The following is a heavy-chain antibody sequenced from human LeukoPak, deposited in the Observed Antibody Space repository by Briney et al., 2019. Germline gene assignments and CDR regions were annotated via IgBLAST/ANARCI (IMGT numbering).Heavy chain of an antibody. CDR2: IYNSGST. V-gene: IGHV4-59*01. J-gene: IGHJ4*02. D-gene: IGHD3-22*01. Sequence: PSETLSLTCTVSGGSISSNYWSWIRQPPGKGLEWIGYIYNSGSTNYNPSLKSRVTISVDTSKNQFSLKLSSVTAADTAVYYCARAKYYYESIDYWGQGTLVTVSS. CDR1: GGSISSNY. CDR3: ARAKYYYESIDY.